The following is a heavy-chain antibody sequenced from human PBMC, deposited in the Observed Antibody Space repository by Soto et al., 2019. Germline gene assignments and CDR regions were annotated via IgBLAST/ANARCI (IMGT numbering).Heavy chain of an antibody. J-gene: IGHJ6*02. CDR1: GFTFSRNT. D-gene: IGHD3-3*02. CDR3: VKDEGIEAMDV. Sequence: SLRLSCVTSGFTFSRNTMNWVRQAPAKGLEWVASITSSGSYVYYADSVKGRFSASRDNAKNSLSLQMDSLRPDDTAIYFCVKDEGIEAMDVWGQGTTVT. CDR2: ITSSGSYV. V-gene: IGHV3-21*01.